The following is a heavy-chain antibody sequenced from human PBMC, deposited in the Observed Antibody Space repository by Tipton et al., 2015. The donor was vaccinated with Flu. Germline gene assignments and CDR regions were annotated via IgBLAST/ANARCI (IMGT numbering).Heavy chain of an antibody. Sequence: QLVQSGGEVKKPGASVKVPCKASGYYFTHYGITWVRQAPGQGLEWMGWISTYDAKTNFAQNFQGRVTMPTDTSTRTVYMELRSLRSDDTAVYYCARGERGVISPSKWFESWGQGTLVTVSS. CDR3: ARGERGVISPSKWFES. J-gene: IGHJ5*01. CDR1: GYYFTHYG. CDR2: ISTYDAKT. D-gene: IGHD3-10*01. V-gene: IGHV1-18*01.